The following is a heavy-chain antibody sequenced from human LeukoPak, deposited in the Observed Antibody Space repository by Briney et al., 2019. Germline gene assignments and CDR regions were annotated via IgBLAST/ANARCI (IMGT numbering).Heavy chain of an antibody. D-gene: IGHD3-22*01. CDR3: ARDYSGSADAFDI. CDR2: IYYSGST. J-gene: IGHJ3*02. CDR1: GGSISSSSYY. V-gene: IGHV4-39*07. Sequence: SETLSLTCTVSGGSISSSSYYWGWIRQPPGKGLEWIGSIYYSGSTYYNPSLKSRVTISVDTSKNQFSLKLSSVTAADTAVYYCARDYSGSADAFDIWGQGTMVTVSS.